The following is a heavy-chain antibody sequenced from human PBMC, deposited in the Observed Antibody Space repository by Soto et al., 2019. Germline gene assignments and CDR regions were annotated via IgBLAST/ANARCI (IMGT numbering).Heavy chain of an antibody. CDR3: AGEEGYCSSTSCYYYYGMDV. Sequence: GGSLRLSCAASGFTFSSYAMSWVRQAPGKGLEWVSAISGSGGSTYYADSVKGRFTISRDNSKNTLYLQMNSLRAEDTAVYYCAGEEGYCSSTSCYYYYGMDVWGQGTTVTVSS. J-gene: IGHJ6*02. CDR2: ISGSGGST. V-gene: IGHV3-23*01. D-gene: IGHD2-2*01. CDR1: GFTFSSYA.